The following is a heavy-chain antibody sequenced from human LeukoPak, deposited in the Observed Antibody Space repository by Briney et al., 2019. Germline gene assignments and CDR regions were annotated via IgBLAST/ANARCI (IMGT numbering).Heavy chain of an antibody. J-gene: IGHJ4*02. D-gene: IGHD1-14*01. CDR1: AGSISSYY. CDR3: ARVRNLPYYFDY. CDR2: IYYSGST. Sequence: KPSETLSLTCTGSAGSISSYYWSWIRQPPWKGLEWIGYIYYSGSTNYNPSLKSRLTISVDTSKNQFSLKLSSVTAADTAVYYCARVRNLPYYFDYWGQGTLVTVSS. V-gene: IGHV4-59*01.